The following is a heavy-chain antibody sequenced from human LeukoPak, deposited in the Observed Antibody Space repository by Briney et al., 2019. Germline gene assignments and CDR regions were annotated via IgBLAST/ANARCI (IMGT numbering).Heavy chain of an antibody. CDR1: GYTFSTYD. D-gene: IGHD3-22*01. CDR2: MNPTIGNT. CDR3: ARGRAMWYYETSGYYTTSSEYNWFDP. V-gene: IGHV1-8*03. Sequence: VASVKVSCKASGYTFSTYDINWVRQATGQGLEWMGWMNPTIGNTAYAQKFQGRVTISSNTSTTTAYMELSSLRSEDTAVYYCARGRAMWYYETSGYYTTSSEYNWFDPWGQGTLVIVST. J-gene: IGHJ5*02.